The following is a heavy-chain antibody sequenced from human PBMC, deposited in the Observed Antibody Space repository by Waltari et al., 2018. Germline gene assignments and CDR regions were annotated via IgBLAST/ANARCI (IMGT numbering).Heavy chain of an antibody. CDR3: VTPDLVATGVFDL. CDR2: SRPGSSTL. V-gene: IGHV3-48*04. Sequence: ELQLVESGGSWVQPGGSLRLSCAASGFHFSITSMSWVRQAPGKGLEWMSYSRPGSSTLFYGGSVEGRFTISRDDASSSLYLQMNNLRAEDTGIYYCVTPDLVATGVFDLWGHGTSVTVSS. CDR1: GFHFSITS. J-gene: IGHJ3*01. D-gene: IGHD7-27*01.